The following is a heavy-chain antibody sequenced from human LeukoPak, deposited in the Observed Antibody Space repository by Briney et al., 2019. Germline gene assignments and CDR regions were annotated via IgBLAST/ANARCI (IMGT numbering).Heavy chain of an antibody. D-gene: IGHD3/OR15-3a*01. CDR1: GGSINRSSYY. J-gene: IGHJ6*03. CDR2: IYYSGSM. CDR3: AKAPPKEYDFWSGYYNYMDV. V-gene: IGHV4-39*07. Sequence: SETLSLTCTVSGGSINRSSYYWVWIRQPPGKGLEWIGSIYYSGSMYYNASLKSRVTISVDTAKNPFSLKLSSVTAADTAVYYCAKAPPKEYDFWSGYYNYMDVWGKGTTVTVSS.